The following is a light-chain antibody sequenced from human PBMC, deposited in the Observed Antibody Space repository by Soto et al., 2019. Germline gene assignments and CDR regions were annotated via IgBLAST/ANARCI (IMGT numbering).Light chain of an antibody. Sequence: QSALTQPASVSGSPGQWITISCTGTSSDIGYYNYVSWYQQDPGKAPKLIIYEVSNRPSGVSNRFPGSKSGNTASLTISGLQAEDEADYYCSSYTRSSTLVVFGGGTKLTVL. V-gene: IGLV2-14*01. CDR1: SSDIGYYNY. CDR3: SSYTRSSTLVV. J-gene: IGLJ3*02. CDR2: EVS.